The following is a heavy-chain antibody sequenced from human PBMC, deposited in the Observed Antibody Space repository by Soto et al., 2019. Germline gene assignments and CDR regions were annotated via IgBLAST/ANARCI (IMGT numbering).Heavy chain of an antibody. CDR2: FDGEGGQT. J-gene: IGHJ4*02. Sequence: ASVKVSCKVSGYSFSELSMHWVRQTPEKGLEWMGSFDGEGGQTMYAQKFQGRVTMTEDTSASTAYTELSSLRSDDTAVYYCGIRGGPCHFDYWGQGSRVTVSS. D-gene: IGHD3-10*01. CDR1: GYSFSELS. V-gene: IGHV1-24*01. CDR3: GIRGGPCHFDY.